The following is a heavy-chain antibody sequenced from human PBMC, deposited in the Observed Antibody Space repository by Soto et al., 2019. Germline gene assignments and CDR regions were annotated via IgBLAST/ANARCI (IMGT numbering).Heavy chain of an antibody. CDR3: AKDLGYCSGGSCFYYYYYGMDV. V-gene: IGHV3-30*18. CDR1: GFTFSGYF. J-gene: IGHJ6*02. D-gene: IGHD2-15*01. CDR2: ISYDGSNK. Sequence: PGGSLILSCAASGFTFSGYFMHWLRQAPGKGLEWVGVISYDGSNKYYADSVKGRFTISRDNSKNTLYLQMNSLRAEDTAVYYCAKDLGYCSGGSCFYYYYYGMDVWGQGTTVNVSS.